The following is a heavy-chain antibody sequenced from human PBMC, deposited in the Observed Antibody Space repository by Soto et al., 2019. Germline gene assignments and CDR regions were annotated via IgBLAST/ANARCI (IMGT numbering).Heavy chain of an antibody. CDR2: ISSSSSTI. D-gene: IGHD1-1*01. CDR3: ARVPANSPRNWFDP. J-gene: IGHJ5*02. Sequence: GGSLRLSCAASGFTFSSYSMNWVRQAPGKGLEWVSYISSSSSTIYYADSVKARFTISRDNAKNSLYLQMNSLRDEDTAVYCCARVPANSPRNWFDPWGQGTLV. V-gene: IGHV3-48*02. CDR1: GFTFSSYS.